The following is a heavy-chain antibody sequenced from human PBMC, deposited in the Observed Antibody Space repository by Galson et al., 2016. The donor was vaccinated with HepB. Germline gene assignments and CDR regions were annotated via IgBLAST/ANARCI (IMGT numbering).Heavy chain of an antibody. J-gene: IGHJ4*02. V-gene: IGHV3-30*04. Sequence: SLRLSCAASGFTFRSYAMHWVRQAPGKGLEWMAVISYDGRKKYYADSVKGRCTISRYKSKNTLYLLMNILRSEDTAVHYCASFPIAATPIDFWGQGTLVTVSS. CDR2: ISYDGRKK. CDR3: ASFPIAATPIDF. CDR1: GFTFRSYA. D-gene: IGHD2-15*01.